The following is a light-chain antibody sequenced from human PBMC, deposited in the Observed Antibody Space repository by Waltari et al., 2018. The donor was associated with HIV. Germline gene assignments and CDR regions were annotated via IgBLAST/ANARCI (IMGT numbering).Light chain of an antibody. V-gene: IGLV4-69*01. CDR2: LKSDGSH. J-gene: IGLJ3*02. CDR1: SGHNSYA. Sequence: QLVLTQSPSASASLRAPVKLTCTLSSGHNSYAIAWHQQQPEKGPRYLMKLKSDGSHKKGDGIPDRFSGSSSGAERYLTISSLQSEDEADYYCQTWATGIRVFGGGTKLTVL. CDR3: QTWATGIRV.